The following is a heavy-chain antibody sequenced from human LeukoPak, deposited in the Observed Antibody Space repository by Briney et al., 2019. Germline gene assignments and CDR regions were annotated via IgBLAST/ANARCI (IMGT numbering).Heavy chain of an antibody. CDR3: ARVEAAGDHFDY. CDR1: GYIFTSYD. V-gene: IGHV1-8*01. Sequence: ASVKVSCKASGYIFTSYDINWVRQATGQGLEWMGWMNPNSGNTGYAQKFQGRVTMTRNTSISTAYMELSSLRSEDTAVYYCARVEAAGDHFDYWGQGTLVTVSS. D-gene: IGHD6-13*01. J-gene: IGHJ4*02. CDR2: MNPNSGNT.